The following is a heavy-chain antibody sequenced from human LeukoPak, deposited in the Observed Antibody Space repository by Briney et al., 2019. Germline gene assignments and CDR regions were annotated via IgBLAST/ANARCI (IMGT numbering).Heavy chain of an antibody. Sequence: ASVKVSCKASGYTDTGYDMHWVRQAPGHGREWMGWITPKSGVTNYAQMCKGRVTMTRDPSTSTAYIELNRLRSDDTTVHYLASGRGVIFTADCGEGTPVSVSS. D-gene: IGHD3-10*01. J-gene: IGHJ1*01. CDR1: GYTDTGYD. V-gene: IGHV1-2*02. CDR3: ASGRGVIFTAD. CDR2: ITPKSGVT.